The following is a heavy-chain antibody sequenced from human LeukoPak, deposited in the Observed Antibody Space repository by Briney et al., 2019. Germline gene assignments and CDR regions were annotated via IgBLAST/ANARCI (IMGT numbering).Heavy chain of an antibody. Sequence: ASVKVSCKASGYTFTSYDINWVRQDTGQGLEWMGWMNPNSGNTGYAQKFQGRVTMTRNTSISTAYMELSSPRSEDTAVYYCARGLNIAAAGSNYWGQGTLVTVSS. J-gene: IGHJ4*02. CDR3: ARGLNIAAAGSNY. V-gene: IGHV1-8*01. CDR1: GYTFTSYD. CDR2: MNPNSGNT. D-gene: IGHD6-13*01.